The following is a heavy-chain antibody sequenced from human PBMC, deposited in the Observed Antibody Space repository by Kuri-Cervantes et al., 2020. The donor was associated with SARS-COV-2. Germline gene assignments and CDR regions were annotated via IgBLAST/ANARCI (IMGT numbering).Heavy chain of an antibody. V-gene: IGHV1-18*01. Sequence: ASVKVSCKASGYTFTSYGISWVRQAPGQGLEWMGWISAYNGNTNYAQKLQGRVTMTTGTSTSTAYMELRSLRSDDTAVYYCARGEVEVVVAATPHYFDYWGQGTLVTVSS. CDR2: ISAYNGNT. CDR3: ARGEVEVVVAATPHYFDY. CDR1: GYTFTSYG. D-gene: IGHD2-15*01. J-gene: IGHJ4*02.